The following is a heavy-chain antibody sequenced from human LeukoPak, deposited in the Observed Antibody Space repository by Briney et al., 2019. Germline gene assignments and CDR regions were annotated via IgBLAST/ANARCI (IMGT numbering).Heavy chain of an antibody. V-gene: IGHV3-7*01. CDR2: IKQDGSEK. Sequence: AGGSLRLSCAASGFPFSDSWMDWVRQAPGKGMEWVANIKQDGSEKHYADSVKGRFTISRDNAKSSLFLQMNGLRAEDTAVYYCSRRLDYWGQGALVTVSS. CDR1: GFPFSDSW. J-gene: IGHJ4*02. CDR3: SRRLDY.